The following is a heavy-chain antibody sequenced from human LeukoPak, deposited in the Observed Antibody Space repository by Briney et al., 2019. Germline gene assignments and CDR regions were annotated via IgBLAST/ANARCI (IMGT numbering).Heavy chain of an antibody. D-gene: IGHD3-9*01. CDR3: ASGYDILTGYSRGYYFDY. CDR1: GGTFSSYA. J-gene: IGHJ4*02. Sequence: ASVKVSCKASGGTFSSYAISWVRQAPGRGLEWMGGIIPIFGTANYAQKFQGRVTITTDESTSTAYMELSSLRSEDTAVYYCASGYDILTGYSRGYYFDYWGQGTLVTVSS. CDR2: IIPIFGTA. V-gene: IGHV1-69*05.